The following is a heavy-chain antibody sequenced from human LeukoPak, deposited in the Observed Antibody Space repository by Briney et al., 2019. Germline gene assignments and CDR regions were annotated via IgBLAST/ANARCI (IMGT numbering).Heavy chain of an antibody. CDR2: ISGSGGST. CDR3: AKGAAAVLYYYYYMDV. D-gene: IGHD6-13*01. CDR1: GFTFSIYA. J-gene: IGHJ6*03. V-gene: IGHV3-23*01. Sequence: GGSLRLSCAASGFTFSIYAMSWVRQAPGKGLEWVSAISGSGGSTYYADSVKGRFTISRDNSKNTLYLQMNSLRAEDTAVYYCAKGAAAVLYYYYYMDVWGKGTTVTVSS.